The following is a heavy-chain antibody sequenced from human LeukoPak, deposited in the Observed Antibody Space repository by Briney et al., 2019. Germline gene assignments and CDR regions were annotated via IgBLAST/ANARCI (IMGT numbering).Heavy chain of an antibody. CDR2: ISAYNGNT. J-gene: IGHJ5*02. Sequence: ASVKVSCKTSGYPFTTYGISWVRQAPGQGLEWMGWISAYNGNTNYAQKFQGRVTMTRNTSISTAYMELSSLRSEDTAVYYCARGSTVVVVAATQNWFDPWGQGTLVTVSS. D-gene: IGHD2-15*01. CDR1: GYPFTTYG. V-gene: IGHV1-18*01. CDR3: ARGSTVVVVAATQNWFDP.